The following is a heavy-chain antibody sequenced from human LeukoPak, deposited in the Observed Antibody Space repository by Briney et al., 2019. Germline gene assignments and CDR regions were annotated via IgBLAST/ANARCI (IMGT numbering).Heavy chain of an antibody. CDR2: ISSSSSYV. CDR1: GFTLNYYS. CDR3: ARASYNSYYFDY. V-gene: IGHV3-21*01. J-gene: IGHJ4*02. Sequence: GGSLRLSCAASGFTLNYYSMNWVRQAPGKGLEWVSSISSSSSYVYYADSVKGRFTISRDNAKNSLYLQMNSLRAEDTAVYYCARASYNSYYFDYWGQGTLVTVSS. D-gene: IGHD5-24*01.